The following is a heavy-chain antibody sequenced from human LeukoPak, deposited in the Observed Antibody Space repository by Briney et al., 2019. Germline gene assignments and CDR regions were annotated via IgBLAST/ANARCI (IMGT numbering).Heavy chain of an antibody. CDR2: IYYSGST. D-gene: IGHD5-18*01. J-gene: IGHJ4*02. CDR1: GGSISSGDYY. V-gene: IGHV4-30-4*01. Sequence: SGTLSLTCTVSGGSISSGDYYWSWIRQPPGKGLEWIGYIYYSGSTYYNPSLKSRVTISVDTSKNQFSLKLSSVTAADTAVYYCAREHRRSLSRTPNSYVKAPFDYWGQGTLVTVSS. CDR3: AREHRRSLSRTPNSYVKAPFDY.